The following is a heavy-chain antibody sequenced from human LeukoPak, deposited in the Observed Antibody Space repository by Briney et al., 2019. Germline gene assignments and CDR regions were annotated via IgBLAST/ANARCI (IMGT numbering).Heavy chain of an antibody. J-gene: IGHJ4*02. CDR2: IYYSGST. CDR3: ARLAVSAEQWLGFDY. Sequence: PSETLSLTCTVSGGSISSSSYYWGWIRQPPGKGLEWIGSIYYSGSTNYNPSLKSRVTISVDTSKNQFSLKLSSVTAADTAVYFCARLAVSAEQWLGFDYWGQGTLVTVSS. CDR1: GGSISSSSYY. D-gene: IGHD6-19*01. V-gene: IGHV4-39*07.